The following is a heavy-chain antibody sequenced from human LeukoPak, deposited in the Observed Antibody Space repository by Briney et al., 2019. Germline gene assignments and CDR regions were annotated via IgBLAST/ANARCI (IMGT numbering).Heavy chain of an antibody. V-gene: IGHV3-30-3*01. D-gene: IGHD3-22*01. CDR2: ISYDGSNK. CDR3: ARDFKGPYYYDSSGTLDY. CDR1: GFTFSSYA. Sequence: GGSLRLSCAASGFTFSSYAMHWVRQAPGKGLEWVAVISYDGSNKYYADSVKGRFTISRDNSKNTLYLQMNSLRAEDTAVYYCARDFKGPYYYDSSGTLDYWGQGTLVTVSS. J-gene: IGHJ4*02.